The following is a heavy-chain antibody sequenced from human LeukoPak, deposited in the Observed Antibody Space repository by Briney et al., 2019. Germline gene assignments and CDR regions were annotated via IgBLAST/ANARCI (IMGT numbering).Heavy chain of an antibody. J-gene: IGHJ4*02. Sequence: GESLKISCKGSGYSFTSYWIAWVRQMPGKGLEWMGIISPGDSDTRYSPSFQGQVTISADKSISTAYLQWSSLKASDTAMYFCARPYCSGGRCYWVDYWGQGTLVTVSS. CDR3: ARPYCSGGRCYWVDY. D-gene: IGHD2-15*01. V-gene: IGHV5-51*01. CDR2: ISPGDSDT. CDR1: GYSFTSYW.